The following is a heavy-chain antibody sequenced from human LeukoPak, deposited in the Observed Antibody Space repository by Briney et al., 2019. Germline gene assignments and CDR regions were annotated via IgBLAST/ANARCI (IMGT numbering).Heavy chain of an antibody. J-gene: IGHJ4*02. V-gene: IGHV1-46*01. D-gene: IGHD2-15*01. CDR1: GYTFTSYY. CDR3: ARDLSYCSGGSCHHLGY. Sequence: ASVKVSCKASGYTFTSYYMHWVRQAPGQGLEWMGIINPSGGSTSYAQKFQGRVTMTRDTSTSTVYMELSSLRSEATAVYYCARDLSYCSGGSCHHLGYWGQGTLVTASS. CDR2: INPSGGST.